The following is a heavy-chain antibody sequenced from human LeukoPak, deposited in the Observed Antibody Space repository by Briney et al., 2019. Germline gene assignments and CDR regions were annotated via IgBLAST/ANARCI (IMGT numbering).Heavy chain of an antibody. V-gene: IGHV1-2*02. CDR2: INPNSGGT. Sequence: ASLKVSCKASGYTFTGYYMHWVRQAPGQGLEWMGWINPNSGGTNYAQKFQGRVTMTRDTSISTAYMELSRLRSDDTAVYYCARGAFIYSGSYWPHDYWGQGTLVTVSS. D-gene: IGHD1-26*01. J-gene: IGHJ4*02. CDR3: ARGAFIYSGSYWPHDY. CDR1: GYTFTGYY.